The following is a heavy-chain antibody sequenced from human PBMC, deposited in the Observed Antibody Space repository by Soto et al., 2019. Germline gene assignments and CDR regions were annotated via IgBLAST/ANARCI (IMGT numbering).Heavy chain of an antibody. D-gene: IGHD1-26*01. Sequence: PGGSLRLSCAASGFTFSNAWMSWVRQAPGKGLEWVGRIKSKTDGGTTDYAAPVKGRFTISRDDSKNTLYLQMNSLKTEDTAVYYCTTDSGSYPAAAFDIWGQGTMVTVSS. V-gene: IGHV3-15*01. J-gene: IGHJ3*02. CDR1: GFTFSNAW. CDR2: IKSKTDGGTT. CDR3: TTDSGSYPAAAFDI.